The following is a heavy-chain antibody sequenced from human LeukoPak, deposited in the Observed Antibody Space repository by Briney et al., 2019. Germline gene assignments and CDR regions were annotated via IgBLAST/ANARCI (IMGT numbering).Heavy chain of an antibody. D-gene: IGHD1-26*01. V-gene: IGHV4-39*07. CDR3: AKVAGWEPPFAAIDY. Sequence: PSETLSLTCTVSGGSISSSSYYWGWIRQPPGKGLEWIGSIYYSGSTYYNPSLKSRVTISVDTSKNQFSLKLSSVTAADTAVYYCAKVAGWEPPFAAIDYWGQGTLVTVSS. CDR2: IYYSGST. J-gene: IGHJ4*02. CDR1: GGSISSSSYY.